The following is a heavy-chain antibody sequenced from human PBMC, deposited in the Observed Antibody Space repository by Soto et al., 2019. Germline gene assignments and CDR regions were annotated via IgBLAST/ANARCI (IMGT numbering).Heavy chain of an antibody. Sequence: EVLLVESGGALVQPGGSLRLSCAASGLSLSDVFIDWVRQAPGKGLEGVGRTKDKAYSYITEYAASVKGRFTISRDDTRTSVFLQLSSLKTEDTAVYYCASIRGVFGYWGQGTLVTVSS. CDR2: TKDKAYSYIT. CDR1: GLSLSDVF. D-gene: IGHD3-10*01. V-gene: IGHV3-72*01. J-gene: IGHJ4*02. CDR3: ASIRGVFGY.